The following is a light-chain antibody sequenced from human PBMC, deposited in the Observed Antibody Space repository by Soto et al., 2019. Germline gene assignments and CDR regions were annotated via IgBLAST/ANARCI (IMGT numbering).Light chain of an antibody. CDR2: GAS. CDR3: QHYHTWLRT. V-gene: IGKV3-15*01. CDR1: QSVNAN. Sequence: EVVMTQSPATLSVSPGERATLSCRASQSVNANLAWYQQKPGQAPRLLIHGASNRATGSPARFSGIGFGTAFILTISTLQSEDYAVYYCQHYHTWLRTFVQGTKVEIK. J-gene: IGKJ1*01.